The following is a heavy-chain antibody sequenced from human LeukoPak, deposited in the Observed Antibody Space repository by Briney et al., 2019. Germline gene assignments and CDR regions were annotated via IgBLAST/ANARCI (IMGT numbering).Heavy chain of an antibody. V-gene: IGHV1-69*13. J-gene: IGHJ4*02. Sequence: ASVKVSCKASGGTFSSYAISWVRQAPGQGLEWMGGIIPIFGTANYAQKFQGRVTITADESTSTAYMELSSLRSEDTAVYYCARTGGYSYAVGEPKLTVPFDYWGQGTLVTVSS. D-gene: IGHD5-18*01. CDR1: GGTFSSYA. CDR3: ARTGGYSYAVGEPKLTVPFDY. CDR2: IIPIFGTA.